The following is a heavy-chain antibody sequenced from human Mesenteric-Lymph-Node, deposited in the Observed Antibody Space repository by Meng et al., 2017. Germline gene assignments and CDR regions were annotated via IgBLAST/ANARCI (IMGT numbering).Heavy chain of an antibody. Sequence: GGSLRLSCAASGFTVSSNYMSWVRQAPGKGLEWVSVIYSGGSTYYADSVKGRFTISRDNSKNTLYLQMNSLRAEDTAVYYCARSTYYYGMDVWGQGTTVTVSS. V-gene: IGHV3-66*02. CDR1: GFTVSSNY. CDR3: ARSTYYYGMDV. CDR2: IYSGGST. J-gene: IGHJ6*02.